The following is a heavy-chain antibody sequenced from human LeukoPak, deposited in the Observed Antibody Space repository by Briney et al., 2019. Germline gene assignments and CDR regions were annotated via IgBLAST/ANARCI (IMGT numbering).Heavy chain of an antibody. Sequence: PGESPRLSCAASGFTFSNYAMTWVRQSPGKGLEWVSSISNSGDNTYYADSVKGRFTISRDNSKNTVDLQMNSLRAEDTAVYYCAKAWTVTTRGGYFDYWGQGTLVTVSS. J-gene: IGHJ4*02. V-gene: IGHV3-23*01. D-gene: IGHD4-17*01. CDR1: GFTFSNYA. CDR2: ISNSGDNT. CDR3: AKAWTVTTRGGYFDY.